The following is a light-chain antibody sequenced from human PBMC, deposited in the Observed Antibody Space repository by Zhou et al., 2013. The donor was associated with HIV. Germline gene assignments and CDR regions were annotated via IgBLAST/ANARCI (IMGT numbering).Light chain of an antibody. CDR3: QQSYSTSRGTWT. CDR1: QSIKNY. V-gene: IGKV1-39*01. Sequence: DIQMTQSPSTLSASIGDRVTITCRASQSIKNYLAWYQQKPGKAPKLLIYKATSLERGVPSRFSGSGSGTDFTLTISSLQPEDFATYYCQQSYSTSRGTWTFGQGTKVEIK. J-gene: IGKJ1*01. CDR2: KAT.